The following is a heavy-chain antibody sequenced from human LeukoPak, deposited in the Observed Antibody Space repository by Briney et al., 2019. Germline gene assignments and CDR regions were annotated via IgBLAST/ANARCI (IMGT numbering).Heavy chain of an antibody. Sequence: GGSLRLSCVASGFSFSSYTMSWVRQTPGKGLEWVAKMKEDGSDIHYVDSVKGRFTICRDNAKNSLCLQMSSLRVEDTAVYYCARGGARYLDSWGQGILVTVSS. V-gene: IGHV3-7*01. J-gene: IGHJ4*02. CDR2: MKEDGSDI. D-gene: IGHD3-9*01. CDR3: ARGGARYLDS. CDR1: GFSFSSYT.